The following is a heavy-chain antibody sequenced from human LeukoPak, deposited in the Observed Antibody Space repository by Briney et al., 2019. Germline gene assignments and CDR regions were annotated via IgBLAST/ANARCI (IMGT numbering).Heavy chain of an antibody. CDR2: IIPIFGPA. CDR1: GGTFSSYA. D-gene: IGHD4-23*01. V-gene: IGHV1-69*05. Sequence: SVKVSCKASGGTFSSYAISWVRQAPGQGLEWMGRIIPIFGPANYPQNFQGRVTISTDKSTTTVYMELSSLRFDDTAVYYCARDNRLWGGNPNMDVWGKGTTVTVS. CDR3: ARDNRLWGGNPNMDV. J-gene: IGHJ6*03.